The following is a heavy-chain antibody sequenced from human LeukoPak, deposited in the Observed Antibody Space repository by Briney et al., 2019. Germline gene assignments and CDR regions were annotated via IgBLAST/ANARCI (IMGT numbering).Heavy chain of an antibody. Sequence: SGGSLRLSCATSGFTFTNHWMSWVRQAPGKGLEWVANINQDGSEGNYVDSVKGRFTISRDNAKNSLYLQMNSLRVEDTAVYYCGQDYWGQGTLVTVSS. CDR2: INQDGSEG. V-gene: IGHV3-7*01. CDR3: GQDY. J-gene: IGHJ4*02. CDR1: GFTFTNHW.